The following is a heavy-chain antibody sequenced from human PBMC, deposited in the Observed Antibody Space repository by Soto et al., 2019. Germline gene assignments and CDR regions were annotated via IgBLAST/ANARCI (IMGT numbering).Heavy chain of an antibody. CDR3: ARDELLWFGELDYYYYMDV. CDR1: GYTFTSYA. V-gene: IGHV1-3*01. CDR2: INAGNGNT. J-gene: IGHJ6*03. D-gene: IGHD3-10*01. Sequence: ASVKVSCKASGYTFTSYAMHWVRQAPGQRLEWMGWINAGNGNTKYSQEFQGRVTITRDTSASTAYMELSSLRSEDTAVYYCARDELLWFGELDYYYYMDVWGKGTTVTVSS.